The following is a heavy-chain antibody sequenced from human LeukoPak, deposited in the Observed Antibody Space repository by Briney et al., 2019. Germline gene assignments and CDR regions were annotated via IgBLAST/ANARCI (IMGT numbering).Heavy chain of an antibody. J-gene: IGHJ6*02. CDR3: ARSHSSGWYARSYYYYYGMDV. CDR1: GGTFSSYA. CDR2: IIPIFGTA. D-gene: IGHD6-19*01. V-gene: IGHV1-69*13. Sequence: SVKVSCKASGGTFSSYAISWVRQAPGQGLEWMGGIIPIFGTANYAQKFQGRVTITADESASTAYMELSSLRSDDTAVYYCARSHSSGWYARSYYYYYGMDVWGQGTTVTVSS.